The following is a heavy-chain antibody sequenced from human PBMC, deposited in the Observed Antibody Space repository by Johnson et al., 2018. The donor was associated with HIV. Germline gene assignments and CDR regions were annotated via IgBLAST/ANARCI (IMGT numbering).Heavy chain of an antibody. CDR3: ASPGITGTFGAFDI. V-gene: IGHV3-66*01. CDR2: IYSGGST. Sequence: VQLVESGGGLVQPGGSLRLSCAASGFTVSNKYMSWVRQAPGKGLEWVSVIYSGGSTYYADSVKDRFTISRDNSKNTLYLQMNSLRVEDTAVYYCASPGITGTFGAFDIWGQGTMVTVSS. D-gene: IGHD1-7*01. CDR1: GFTVSNKY. J-gene: IGHJ3*02.